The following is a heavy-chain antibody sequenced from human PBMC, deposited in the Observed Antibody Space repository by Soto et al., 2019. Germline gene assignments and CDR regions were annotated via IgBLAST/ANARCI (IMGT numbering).Heavy chain of an antibody. CDR1: GYSFAGYW. V-gene: IGHV5-10-1*01. CDR3: ARQIYDSDTGPNFEYYFDS. CDR2: IDPSDSQT. D-gene: IGHD3-22*01. J-gene: IGHJ4*02. Sequence: VESLTISCKVSGYSFAGYWITWVLQKPGKGPEWMGRIDPSDSQTYYSPSFRGHVTISVTKSITTVFLQWSSLRASDTAMYYCARQIYDSDTGPNFEYYFDSWGQGTPVTVSS.